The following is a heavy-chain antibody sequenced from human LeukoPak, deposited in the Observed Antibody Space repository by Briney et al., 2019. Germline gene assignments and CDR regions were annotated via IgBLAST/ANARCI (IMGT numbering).Heavy chain of an antibody. J-gene: IGHJ3*02. CDR3: ARKSDYAPPWYGFDI. V-gene: IGHV4-59*08. Sequence: PSETLSLTCTVSGGSISSYYWSWIRQPPGKGLEGIGYIYYRGSTNYNPSLKGRVTTSVDTSKNQVSLKLSSVTAADTAVYYCARKSDYAPPWYGFDIWGQGTMVTVSS. CDR1: GGSISSYY. D-gene: IGHD4-17*01. CDR2: IYYRGST.